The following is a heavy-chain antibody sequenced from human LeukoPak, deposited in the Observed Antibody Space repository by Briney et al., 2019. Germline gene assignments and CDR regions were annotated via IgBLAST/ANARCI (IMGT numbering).Heavy chain of an antibody. CDR1: GFTFSSYA. CDR2: ISGSGGST. V-gene: IGHV3-23*01. Sequence: GGSLRLSCAASGFTFSSYAMSWVRQAPGKGLEGVSAISGSGGSTYYADSVKRRFTISRDNSKNTLYLQMNSLRAEDTAVYYCAKDEYYDFWSGYDDWGQGTLVTVSS. D-gene: IGHD3-3*01. J-gene: IGHJ4*02. CDR3: AKDEYYDFWSGYDD.